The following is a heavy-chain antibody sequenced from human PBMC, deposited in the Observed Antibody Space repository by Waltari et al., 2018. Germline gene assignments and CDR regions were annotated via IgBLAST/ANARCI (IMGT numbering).Heavy chain of an antibody. CDR1: GFTFSSYW. J-gene: IGHJ4*02. CDR2: IKEDGSEK. Sequence: EVQLVESGGGLVQPGGSLRLHCAASGFTFSSYWMSWVRQAPGKGLEWVANIKEDGSEKSYVDSVKGRFTISRDNAKNSLSLQMNSLRAEDTAVYYCARISSTATRDSWGRGTLVTVSS. V-gene: IGHV3-7*01. CDR3: ARISSTATRDS. D-gene: IGHD6-6*01.